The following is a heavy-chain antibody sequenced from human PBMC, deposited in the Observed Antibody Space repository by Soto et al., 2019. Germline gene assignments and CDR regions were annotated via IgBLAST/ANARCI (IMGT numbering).Heavy chain of an antibody. D-gene: IGHD3-3*01. CDR3: ATRYDFWSGYYTHTYYYYGMDV. Sequence: RASVKVSCKASGGTFSSYAISWVRQAPGQGLEWMGGIIPIFGTANYAQKFQGRVTITADESTSTAYMELSSLRSEDTAVYYCATRYDFWSGYYTHTYYYYGMDVWGQGTTVTVSS. CDR2: IIPIFGTA. J-gene: IGHJ6*02. V-gene: IGHV1-69*13. CDR1: GGTFSSYA.